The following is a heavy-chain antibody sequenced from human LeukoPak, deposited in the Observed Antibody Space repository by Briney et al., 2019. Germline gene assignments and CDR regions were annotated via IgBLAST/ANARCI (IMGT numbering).Heavy chain of an antibody. V-gene: IGHV3-7*01. CDR1: GFTFSSHW. Sequence: GGSLRLSCAASGFTFSSHWMSWVRQAPGKGLEWVANIKKDGSEKYYVDSVKGRFTISRDNAKNSLYLQMNSLRAEDTAVYYCARDQYGDYFDYWGQGTLVTVSS. D-gene: IGHD4-17*01. J-gene: IGHJ4*02. CDR3: ARDQYGDYFDY. CDR2: IKKDGSEK.